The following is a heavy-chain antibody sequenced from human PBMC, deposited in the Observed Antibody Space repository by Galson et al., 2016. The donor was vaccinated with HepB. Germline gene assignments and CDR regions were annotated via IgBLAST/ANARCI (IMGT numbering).Heavy chain of an antibody. Sequence: SLRLSCAASGFTFSSSDMNWVRQAPGKGLEWVSSIGTSDTFKYYAASVRGRFTISRDPAKNSLLLQMNSLRAEDSAVYYCARTLPYSRQRNGYMDVWGKGTTVTVSS. CDR2: IGTSDTFK. CDR3: ARTLPYSRQRNGYMDV. V-gene: IGHV3-21*06. D-gene: IGHD6-13*01. J-gene: IGHJ6*03. CDR1: GFTFSSSD.